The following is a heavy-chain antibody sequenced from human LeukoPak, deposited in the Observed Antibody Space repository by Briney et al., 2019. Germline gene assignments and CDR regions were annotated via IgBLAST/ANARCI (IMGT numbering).Heavy chain of an antibody. CDR3: ARGPRGYYYGSGSYYNSDFDY. D-gene: IGHD3-10*01. V-gene: IGHV4-39*07. CDR2: INHSGST. Sequence: SETLSLTCTVSGGSISSSSYYWSWIRQPPGKGLEWIGEINHSGSTNYNPSLKSRVTISVDTSKNQFSLKLSSVTAADTAVYYCARGPRGYYYGSGSYYNSDFDYWGQGTLVTVSS. J-gene: IGHJ4*02. CDR1: GGSISSSSYY.